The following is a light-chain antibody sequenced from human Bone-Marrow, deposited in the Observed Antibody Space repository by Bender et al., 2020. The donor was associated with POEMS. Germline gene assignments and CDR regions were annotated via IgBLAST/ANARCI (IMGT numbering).Light chain of an antibody. CDR1: SGDLADYNF. CDR2: EFA. J-gene: IGLJ2*01. Sequence: QSALTQPPSASGSPGQSVTISCTGISGDLADYNFVAWYQFQPGRAPKLMIYEFAKWPSGVPDRFSGSKSGNTASLTVSGLQAEDEADYFCSAYAGRNVLFGGGTKLPVL. CDR3: SAYAGRNVL. V-gene: IGLV2-8*01.